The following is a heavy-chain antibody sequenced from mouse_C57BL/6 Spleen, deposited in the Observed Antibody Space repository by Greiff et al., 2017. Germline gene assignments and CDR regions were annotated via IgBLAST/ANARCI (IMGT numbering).Heavy chain of an antibody. Sequence: VQLQQPGAELVKPGASVKMSCKASGYTFTSYWITWVKQRPGQGLEWIGDIYPGSGSTNNNEKFKSKATLTVDTSSSTAYMQLSSLTSEDSAVYYCARGDYGSSEGFDYWGQGTTLTVSS. J-gene: IGHJ2*01. V-gene: IGHV1-55*01. CDR3: ARGDYGSSEGFDY. D-gene: IGHD1-1*01. CDR2: IYPGSGST. CDR1: GYTFTSYW.